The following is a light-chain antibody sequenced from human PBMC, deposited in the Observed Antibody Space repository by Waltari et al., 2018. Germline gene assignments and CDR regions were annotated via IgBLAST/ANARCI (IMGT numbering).Light chain of an antibody. J-gene: IGKJ1*01. Sequence: DIVMTQSPDSLAVSLGERATLNCTSSQNLLYTSNNKNSLAWYQQKPGQPPKLLIYWASTRQSGVPDRFGGSGSGTDFTLTISGLQAEDVALYYCQQYYSIPWTFGQGTKVEIK. CDR3: QQYYSIPWT. V-gene: IGKV4-1*01. CDR2: WAS. CDR1: QNLLYTSNNKNS.